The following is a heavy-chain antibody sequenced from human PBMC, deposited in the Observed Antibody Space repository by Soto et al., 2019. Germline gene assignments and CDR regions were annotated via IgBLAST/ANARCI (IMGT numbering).Heavy chain of an antibody. D-gene: IGHD6-25*01. CDR1: GLTFSNYW. Sequence: GGSLRLSCTASGLTFSNYWVHWVRQTPGKGLVWVSRIDSDGSSTTYADSVKGRFTISRDNAKNTLYLQMNSLRAEDTAVYYCTREVSAVFDYWGQGTLVTVSS. CDR2: IDSDGSST. CDR3: TREVSAVFDY. V-gene: IGHV3-74*01. J-gene: IGHJ4*02.